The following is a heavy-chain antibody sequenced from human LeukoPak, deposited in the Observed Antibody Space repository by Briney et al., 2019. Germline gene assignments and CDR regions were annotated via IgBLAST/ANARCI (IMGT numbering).Heavy chain of an antibody. CDR1: GASISSAGYS. J-gene: IGHJ4*02. V-gene: IGHV4-30-2*01. Sequence: SETLSLTCAVSGASISSAGYSWSWIRRPPGKGLEWIGSMYHGGRSYYNPSLKSRVTLSLDRSKNQFSLKLSSVTAADTAVYYCAREWGYGFDYWGQGTLVTVSS. CDR3: AREWGYGFDY. D-gene: IGHD3-16*01. CDR2: MYHGGRS.